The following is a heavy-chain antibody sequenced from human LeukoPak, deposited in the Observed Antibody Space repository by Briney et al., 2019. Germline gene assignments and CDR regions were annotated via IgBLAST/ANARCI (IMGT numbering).Heavy chain of an antibody. CDR3: AKVYYYGSSLDY. J-gene: IGHJ4*02. V-gene: IGHV3-30*02. D-gene: IGHD3-10*01. CDR2: IRYDGSNK. CDR1: GFTFGDYA. Sequence: GGSLRLSCTASGFTFGDYAMSWFRQAPGKGLEWVAFIRYDGSNKYYADSVKGRFTISRDNSKNTLYLQMNSLRAEDTAVYYCAKVYYYGSSLDYWGQGTLVTVSS.